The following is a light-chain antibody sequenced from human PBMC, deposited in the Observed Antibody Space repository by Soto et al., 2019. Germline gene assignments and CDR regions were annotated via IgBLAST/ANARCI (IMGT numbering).Light chain of an antibody. CDR1: QSVVTN. Sequence: EIVMTQSPATLSVSPGERAALSCRASQSVVTNLAWYRQKPGQAPRLLIFGASTRATGIPARFSGSGSGTDFTLTISSLQSEDFATYYCQQARSFPVTFGQGTRLEIK. V-gene: IGKV3-15*01. CDR2: GAS. J-gene: IGKJ5*01. CDR3: QQARSFPVT.